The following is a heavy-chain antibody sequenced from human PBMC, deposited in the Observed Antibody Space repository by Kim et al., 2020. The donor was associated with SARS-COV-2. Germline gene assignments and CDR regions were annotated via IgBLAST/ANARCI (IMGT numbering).Heavy chain of an antibody. CDR3: TTGYYDILTGYSLGY. CDR2: IKSKTDGGTT. J-gene: IGHJ4*02. Sequence: GGSLRLSCAASGFTFSNAWMSWVRQAPGKGLEWVGRIKSKTDGGTTDYAAPVKGRFTISRDDSKNTLYLQMNSLKTEDTAVYYCTTGYYDILTGYSLGYWGQGTLVTVSS. CDR1: GFTFSNAW. D-gene: IGHD3-9*01. V-gene: IGHV3-15*01.